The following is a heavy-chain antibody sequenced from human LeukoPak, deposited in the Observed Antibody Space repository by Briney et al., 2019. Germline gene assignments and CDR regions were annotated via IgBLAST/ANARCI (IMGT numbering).Heavy chain of an antibody. CDR3: ARDRMGVVVTALFDY. CDR1: GFTFDDYG. CDR2: INWNGGST. V-gene: IGHV3-20*04. Sequence: PGGSLRLSCAASGFTFDDYGMSWVRQAPGKGLEWVSGINWNGGSTGYADSVKGRFTISRDNSKNTLYLQMNSLRAEDTAVYYCARDRMGVVVTALFDYWGQGTLVTVSS. J-gene: IGHJ4*02. D-gene: IGHD2-21*02.